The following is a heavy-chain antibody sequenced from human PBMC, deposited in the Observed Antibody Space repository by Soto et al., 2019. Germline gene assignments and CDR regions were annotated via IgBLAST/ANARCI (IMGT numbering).Heavy chain of an antibody. CDR2: ISGSGGST. J-gene: IGHJ6*02. V-gene: IGHV3-23*01. D-gene: IGHD6-13*01. Sequence: EVQLLESGGGLVQPGGSLRLSCAASGFTFSSYAMSWVRQAPGKGLEWVSAISGSGGSTYYADSVKGRFTISRDNSKNTLYLQMNSLRAEDTAVYYCAKVGYSSSLTPFYYYDGMDVWGQGTTVTVSS. CDR1: GFTFSSYA. CDR3: AKVGYSSSLTPFYYYDGMDV.